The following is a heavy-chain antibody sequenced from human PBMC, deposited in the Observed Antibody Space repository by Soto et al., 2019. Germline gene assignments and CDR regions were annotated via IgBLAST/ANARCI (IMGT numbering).Heavy chain of an antibody. J-gene: IGHJ4*02. CDR1: GGSISSGGYY. D-gene: IGHD6-13*01. Sequence: PSETLSLTCTVSGGSISSGGYYWSWIRQHPGKGLQWIGYIYYSGSTYYNPSLKSRVTISVDTSKNQFSLKLSSVTAADTAVYYRARSRIAAAGYDYWGQGTLVTVSS. CDR2: IYYSGST. CDR3: ARSRIAAAGYDY. V-gene: IGHV4-31*03.